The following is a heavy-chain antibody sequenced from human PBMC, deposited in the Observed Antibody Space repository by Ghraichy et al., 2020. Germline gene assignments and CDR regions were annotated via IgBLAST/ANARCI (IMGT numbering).Heavy chain of an antibody. CDR2: ISSSSSYI. D-gene: IGHD3-3*01. V-gene: IGHV3-21*01. Sequence: GGSLRLSCAASGFTFSSYSMNWVRQAPGKGLEWVSSISSSSSYIYYADSVKGRFTISRDNAKNSLYLQMNSLRAEDTAVYYCALREEIHGWFDYWGQGTLVTVSS. CDR3: ALREEIHGWFDY. J-gene: IGHJ4*02. CDR1: GFTFSSYS.